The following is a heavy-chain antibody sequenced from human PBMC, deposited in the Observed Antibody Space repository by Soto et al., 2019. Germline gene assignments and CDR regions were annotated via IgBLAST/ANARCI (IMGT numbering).Heavy chain of an antibody. V-gene: IGHV1-58*01. D-gene: IGHD3-3*01. CDR1: GFTFTSSA. CDR3: AAVSHVLRFLEWLPAYGMDV. Sequence: ASVKVSCKASGFTFTSSAVQWVRQARGQRLEWIGWIVVGSGNTNYAQKFQERVTITRDMSTSTAYMELSSLRSEDTAVYYCAAVSHVLRFLEWLPAYGMDVWGQGTTVTV. J-gene: IGHJ6*02. CDR2: IVVGSGNT.